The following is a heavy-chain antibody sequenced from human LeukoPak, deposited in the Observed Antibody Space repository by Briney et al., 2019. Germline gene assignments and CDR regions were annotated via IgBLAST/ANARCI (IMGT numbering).Heavy chain of an antibody. Sequence: SQTLSLTCAVSGGSISSGGYSWSWIRQPPGKGLEWIGYIYHSGSTYYNPSLKSRVTISVDTSKNQFSLKLSSVTAADTAVYYCARHGYPGDRYWYFDLWGRGTLVTVSS. V-gene: IGHV4-30-2*01. D-gene: IGHD7-27*01. CDR1: GGSISSGGYS. CDR3: ARHGYPGDRYWYFDL. CDR2: IYHSGST. J-gene: IGHJ2*01.